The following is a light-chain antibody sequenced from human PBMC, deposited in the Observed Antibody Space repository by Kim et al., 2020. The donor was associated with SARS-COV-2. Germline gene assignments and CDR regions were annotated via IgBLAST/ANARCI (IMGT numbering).Light chain of an antibody. Sequence: ALGQTVRITCQGDSLRRYYASWYQQKPGQAPVLVIYGKNNRPSGIPDRFSGSSSGDTASLTITGAQAEDEADYYCNSRDSSDNHVEFGGGTKLTVL. CDR2: GKN. V-gene: IGLV3-19*01. CDR3: NSRDSSDNHVE. CDR1: SLRRYY. J-gene: IGLJ2*01.